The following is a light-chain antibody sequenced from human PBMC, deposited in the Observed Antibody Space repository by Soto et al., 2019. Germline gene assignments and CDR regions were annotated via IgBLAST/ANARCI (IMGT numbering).Light chain of an antibody. CDR1: QSLNRRY. V-gene: IGKV3-20*01. J-gene: IGKJ1*01. Sequence: EIVLTQSPATLSLSPGERATLSCRASQSLNRRYLAWYQQKPGQAPRLLIYGASNRATGIPDRFSGSGSGTDFTLTISRLEPEDFAVYYCQQYGSSGTFGQGTKVDIK. CDR3: QQYGSSGT. CDR2: GAS.